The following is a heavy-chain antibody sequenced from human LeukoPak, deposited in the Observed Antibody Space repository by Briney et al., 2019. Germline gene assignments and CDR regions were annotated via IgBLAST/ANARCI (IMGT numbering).Heavy chain of an antibody. D-gene: IGHD3-9*01. CDR3: ARGRRDFDQESDAFDI. CDR1: GGSISSGGYY. J-gene: IGHJ3*02. Sequence: PSQTLSLTCTVSGGSISSGGYYWSWIPEHPGKGLEWIGYVFYSGSTHYNPSLKCRVTISVDTSKIQFSLKLSSVTAADTAVYYCARGRRDFDQESDAFDIGGQGTMVSVSS. V-gene: IGHV4-31*03. CDR2: VFYSGST.